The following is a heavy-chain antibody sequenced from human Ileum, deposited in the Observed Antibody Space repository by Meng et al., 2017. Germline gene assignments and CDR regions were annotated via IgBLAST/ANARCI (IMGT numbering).Heavy chain of an antibody. CDR3: VRNEGYSLGD. Sequence: QVQLREAGPGLGKPSGTLSLTCAGSGDSISSRDWWSWVRQPPGKGLEWIGEISQESGRTNYNPSLKSRVTISLDKSKNQFSLNLNSVTAADTAVYYCVRNEGYSLGDWGQGTLVTVSS. D-gene: IGHD2-21*01. CDR2: ISQESGRT. CDR1: GDSISSRDW. V-gene: IGHV4-4*02. J-gene: IGHJ4*02.